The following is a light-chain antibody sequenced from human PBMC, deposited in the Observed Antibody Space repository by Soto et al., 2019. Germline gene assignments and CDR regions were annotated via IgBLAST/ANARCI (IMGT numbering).Light chain of an antibody. V-gene: IGKV1-39*01. CDR3: QQSYSNPPT. CDR1: QSMSSY. J-gene: IGKJ1*01. CDR2: AAA. Sequence: DIQMTQSPSSLSASVGDRVTITCRASQSMSSYLNWYQQKPGKAPKLLLYAAASLQSGASSRFSGSGSETDFTHTISSLQPEEFATYYCQQSYSNPPTVGQGTKVEIK.